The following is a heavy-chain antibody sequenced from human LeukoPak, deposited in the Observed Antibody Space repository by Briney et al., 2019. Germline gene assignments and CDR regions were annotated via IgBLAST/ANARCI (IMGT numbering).Heavy chain of an antibody. D-gene: IGHD3-10*01. Sequence: PGGSLRLSCAASGFTFSSYSMNWVRQAPGKGLDWVSSISSSSGYIYYADSVKGRFTISRDNAKNSLYLQMNSLRAEDTAVYYCARAMVRGVIIRSTNDYWGQGTLVTVSS. V-gene: IGHV3-21*01. J-gene: IGHJ4*02. CDR1: GFTFSSYS. CDR3: ARAMVRGVIIRSTNDY. CDR2: ISSSSGYI.